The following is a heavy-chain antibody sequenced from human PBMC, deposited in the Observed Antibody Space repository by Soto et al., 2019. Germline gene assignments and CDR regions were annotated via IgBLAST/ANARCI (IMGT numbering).Heavy chain of an antibody. CDR1: WFSLSTSGMC. J-gene: IGHJ4*02. V-gene: IGHV2-70*11. Sequence: SGPTLVNPTQTLTLTCTFSWFSLSTSGMCVSWIRQPPGKALEWLARIDWDDDKYYSTSLKTRLTISKDTSKNQVVLTMTNMDPVDTATYYCARIPGNIVAEFDYWGQGTPVTVSS. CDR3: ARIPGNIVAEFDY. CDR2: IDWDDDK. D-gene: IGHD5-12*01.